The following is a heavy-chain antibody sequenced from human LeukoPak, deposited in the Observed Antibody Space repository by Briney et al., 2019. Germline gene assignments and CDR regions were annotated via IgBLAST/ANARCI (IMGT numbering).Heavy chain of an antibody. CDR1: GFTVSSNY. CDR2: IYSGGST. J-gene: IGHJ4*02. CDR3: ARDTDWTYYYDSSGSPGGD. D-gene: IGHD3-22*01. V-gene: IGHV3-53*01. Sequence: GGSLRLSCAASGFTVSSNYMSWVRQAPGNGLEWVSVIYSGGSTYYADSVKGRFTISRDNSKNTLYLQMNSLRAEDTAVYYCARDTDWTYYYDSSGSPGGDWGQGTLVTVSS.